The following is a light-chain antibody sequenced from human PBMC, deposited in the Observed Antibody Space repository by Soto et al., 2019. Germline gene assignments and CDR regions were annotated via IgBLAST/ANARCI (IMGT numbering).Light chain of an antibody. CDR3: QHCNSYSEA. CDR1: QSISTW. V-gene: IGKV1-5*03. J-gene: IGKJ1*01. Sequence: IQMTHSPSSLPSPVLYRVTMTCLANQSISTWLAWYQQKPGKAPKLLIYKASTLKSGVPSRFSGSGSGTEFTLTISSLQPDDFATYYCQHCNSYSEAFGQGTKVDIK. CDR2: KAS.